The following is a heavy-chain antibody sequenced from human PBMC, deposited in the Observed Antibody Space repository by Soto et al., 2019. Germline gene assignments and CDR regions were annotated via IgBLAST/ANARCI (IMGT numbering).Heavy chain of an antibody. J-gene: IGHJ4*02. D-gene: IGHD3-22*01. CDR3: ARGLIQYYYDSSGYDY. Sequence: GGSLRLSCAASGFTFSSYEMNWVRQAPGKGLEWVSYISSSGSTIYYADSVKGRFTISRDNAKNSLYLQMNSLRAEDTAVYYCARGLIQYYYDSSGYDYWGQGTLVTVSS. V-gene: IGHV3-48*03. CDR1: GFTFSSYE. CDR2: ISSSGSTI.